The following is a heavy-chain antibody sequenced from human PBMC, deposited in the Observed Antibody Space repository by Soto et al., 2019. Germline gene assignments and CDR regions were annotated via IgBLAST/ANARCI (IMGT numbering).Heavy chain of an antibody. D-gene: IGHD6-13*01. V-gene: IGHV3-23*01. Sequence: EVQLLESGGGLVQPGGSLRLSCAASGFTFSSYAMNWVRQAPGKGLEWVSLIGGDGGSTYYADSVRGRFTISRDNSKNTLYLQMNSLRAEDTAIYYCAKAYSSIWSHWYFDLWGLGTLVTVYS. CDR3: AKAYSSIWSHWYFDL. CDR1: GFTFSSYA. J-gene: IGHJ2*01. CDR2: IGGDGGST.